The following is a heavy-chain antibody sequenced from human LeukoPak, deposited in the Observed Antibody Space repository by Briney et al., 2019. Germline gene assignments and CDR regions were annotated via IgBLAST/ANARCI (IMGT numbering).Heavy chain of an antibody. CDR2: IKQDGSEK. Sequence: GESLKISCAASGFTFSSYWMSWVRQAPGKGLEWVANIKQDGSEKYYVDSVKGRFTISRDNAKNSLYLQMNSLRAEDTAVYYCARQTELLSAFDIWGQGTMVTVSS. CDR1: GFTFSSYW. CDR3: ARQTELLSAFDI. D-gene: IGHD1-26*01. J-gene: IGHJ3*02. V-gene: IGHV3-7*01.